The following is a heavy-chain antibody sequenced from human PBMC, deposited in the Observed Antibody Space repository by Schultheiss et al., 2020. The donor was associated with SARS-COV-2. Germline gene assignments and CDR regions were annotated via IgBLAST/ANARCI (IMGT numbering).Heavy chain of an antibody. D-gene: IGHD1-26*01. V-gene: IGHV1-69*13. Sequence: SVKVSCKASGYTFTSYDINWVRQAPGQGLEWMGGIIPIFGTANYAQKFQGRVTITADESTSTAYMELSSLRSEDTAVYYCARAGSGSYDVWGQGTLVTVSS. CDR2: IIPIFGTA. CDR3: ARAGSGSYDV. J-gene: IGHJ4*02. CDR1: GYTFTSYD.